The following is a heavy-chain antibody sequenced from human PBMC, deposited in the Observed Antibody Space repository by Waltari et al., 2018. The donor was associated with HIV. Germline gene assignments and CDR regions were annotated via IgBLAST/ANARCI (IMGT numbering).Heavy chain of an antibody. CDR1: GGSISSGGYY. Sequence: QVQLQESGPGLVKPSQTLSLTCTVPGGSISSGGYYWSWIRQHPGKGLEWIGYIYYSGSTFYNPSLKSRVTISVDTSKNQCSLKLSSVTAADTAVYYCARAAQPQYFDYWGQGTLVTVSS. J-gene: IGHJ4*02. CDR2: IYYSGST. V-gene: IGHV4-31*03. CDR3: ARAAQPQYFDY.